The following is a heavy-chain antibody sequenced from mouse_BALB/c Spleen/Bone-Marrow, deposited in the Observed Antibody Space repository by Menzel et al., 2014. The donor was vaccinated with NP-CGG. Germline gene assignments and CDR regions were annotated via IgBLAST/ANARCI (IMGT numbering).Heavy chain of an antibody. Sequence: QVQLQQQSGAELARPGASVKMSCKASGYTFTDYTMHWVKQRPGQGLEWIGYINPSSGYTHYNQKFKDKATLTADKSSSTAYMQLSSLTSEDSAFYYCARPGGLRRAPYGMDYWGQGTSVTVSS. V-gene: IGHV1-4*01. CDR3: ARPGGLRRAPYGMDY. CDR2: INPSSGYT. J-gene: IGHJ4*01. D-gene: IGHD2-4*01. CDR1: GYTFTDYT.